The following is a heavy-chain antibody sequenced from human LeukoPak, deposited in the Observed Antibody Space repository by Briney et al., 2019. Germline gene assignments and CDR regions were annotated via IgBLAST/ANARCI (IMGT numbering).Heavy chain of an antibody. CDR3: ARGRWYDFWSGYYSPRSFDY. V-gene: IGHV4-34*01. Sequence: SETLSLTCAVYGGSFSGYYWSWIRQPPGKGLEWIGEINHSGSTNYNPSLKSRVAISVDTSKNQFSLKLSSVTAADTAVYYCARGRWYDFWSGYYSPRSFDYWGQGTLVTVSS. D-gene: IGHD3-3*01. J-gene: IGHJ4*02. CDR1: GGSFSGYY. CDR2: INHSGST.